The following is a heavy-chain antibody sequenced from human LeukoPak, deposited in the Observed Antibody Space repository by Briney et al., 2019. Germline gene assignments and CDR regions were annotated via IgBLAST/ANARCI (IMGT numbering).Heavy chain of an antibody. CDR2: TYNTYT. Sequence: ASVKVSCKTSGYTSTTYGISWVRQAPGQGLEWMGWTYNTYTHYAQTLRDRLTMTTDTSTSTSYMELRSLRSDDTAVYYCARDLSRSFSMIRGLIQHREFDFWGRGTLVTVSS. CDR3: ARDLSRSFSMIRGLIQHREFDF. CDR1: GYTSTTYG. D-gene: IGHD3-10*01. V-gene: IGHV1-18*01. J-gene: IGHJ4*02.